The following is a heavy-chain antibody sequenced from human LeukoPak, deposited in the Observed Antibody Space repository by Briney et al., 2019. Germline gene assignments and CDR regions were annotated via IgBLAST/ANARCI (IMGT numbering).Heavy chain of an antibody. J-gene: IGHJ4*02. V-gene: IGHV3-30-3*01. D-gene: IGHD1-26*01. Sequence: GGSLRLSCAASGFSFSHYAFHWVRQAPGKGLEWLAFISYDGNVKYYADSVKGRFTVSRGDSKITLYLQMNSLRTEDTALYYCARDFSTKYSQDYWGQGTLVTVSS. CDR1: GFSFSHYA. CDR2: ISYDGNVK. CDR3: ARDFSTKYSQDY.